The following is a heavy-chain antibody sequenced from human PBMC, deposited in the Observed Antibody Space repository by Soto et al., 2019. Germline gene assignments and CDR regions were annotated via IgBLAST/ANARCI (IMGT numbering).Heavy chain of an antibody. CDR1: GFTFSSYS. J-gene: IGHJ3*02. V-gene: IGHV3-21*01. CDR2: ISSSSSYI. D-gene: IGHD3-22*01. CDR3: ARDFTMIVVVKSAEDFDI. Sequence: GGSLRLSCAASGFTFSSYSMNWVRQAPGKGLEWVSSISSSSSYIYYADSVKGRFTISRDNAKNSLYLQMNSLRAEDTAVYYCARDFTMIVVVKSAEDFDIQGQGTMVTVSS.